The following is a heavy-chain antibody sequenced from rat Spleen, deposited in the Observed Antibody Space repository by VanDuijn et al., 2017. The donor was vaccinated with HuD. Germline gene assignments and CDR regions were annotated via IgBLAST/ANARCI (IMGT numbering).Heavy chain of an antibody. V-gene: IGHV5-29*01. CDR2: ITNSGDNT. J-gene: IGHJ2*01. Sequence: EVQLVESGGGLVQPGRSLKFSCAASGFTFSRSAMAWVRQAPTKGLEWVATITNSGDNTNYRDSVKGRFTIPRDNAKNTLYLQMNSLRSEDTATYYCARHSLYYYSRYIHEYFDNWGQGVMVTVSS. D-gene: IGHD1-2*01. CDR3: ARHSLYYYSRYIHEYFDN. CDR1: GFTFSRSA.